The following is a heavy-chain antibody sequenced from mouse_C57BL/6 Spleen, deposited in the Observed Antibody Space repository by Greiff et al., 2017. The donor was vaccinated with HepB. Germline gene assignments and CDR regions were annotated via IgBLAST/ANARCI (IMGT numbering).Heavy chain of an antibody. CDR1: GYTFTDYD. Sequence: EVQLQQSGPELVKPGASVKIPCKASGYTFTDYDMDWVKQSHGKSLEWIGDINPNNGGTIYNQKFKGKATLTVDKSSSTAYMELRSLTSEDTAVYYCARRAAQATSFAYWGQGTLVTVSA. CDR3: ARRAAQATSFAY. J-gene: IGHJ3*01. CDR2: INPNNGGT. D-gene: IGHD3-2*02. V-gene: IGHV1-18*01.